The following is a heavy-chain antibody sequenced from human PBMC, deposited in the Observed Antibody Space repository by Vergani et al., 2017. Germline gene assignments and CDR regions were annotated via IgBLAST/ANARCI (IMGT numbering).Heavy chain of an antibody. CDR3: VRVKGSNWNDHLYDI. D-gene: IGHD1-1*01. Sequence: EVQVVESGGGLVQPGGSLRLSCAASGFIFSDHYMDWVRQAPGKGLEWVCRIRNKANDYTTQYDASVKGRFTISRDDSKSYLYLQMNSLQTEDTALYYCVRVKGSNWNDHLYDIWGQGTLVTVSS. J-gene: IGHJ3*02. V-gene: IGHV3-72*01. CDR1: GFIFSDHY. CDR2: IRNKANDYTT.